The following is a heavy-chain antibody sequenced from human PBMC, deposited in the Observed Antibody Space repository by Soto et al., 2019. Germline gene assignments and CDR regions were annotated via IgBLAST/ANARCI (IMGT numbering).Heavy chain of an antibody. CDR1: GYTFISYG. CDR2: ISGYNGNT. CDR3: ARDLGAQLVDY. J-gene: IGHJ4*02. D-gene: IGHD1-26*01. Sequence: QVQLVQSGAEVKKPGASVKVSCKASGYTFISYGISWVRQAPGQGLEWMGWISGYNGNTKYAQKLQGRVTMTTDTSKGTANMELRSLRSDDTAVYYCARDLGAQLVDYWGQGTLVTVSS. V-gene: IGHV1-18*01.